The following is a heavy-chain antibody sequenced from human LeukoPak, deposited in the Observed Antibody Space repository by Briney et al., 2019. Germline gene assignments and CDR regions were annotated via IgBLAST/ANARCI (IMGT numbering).Heavy chain of an antibody. Sequence: GGSLRLSCAAAGFTFSSSSMSWVRQAPGKGLEWVSGISGSGGSKDYADSVKGRFTISRDNSKNTLYLQMNSLRAEDTAVYYCAKGSGWYVWGQGTLVTVSS. CDR3: AKGSGWYV. D-gene: IGHD6-19*01. CDR2: ISGSGGSK. V-gene: IGHV3-23*01. J-gene: IGHJ4*02. CDR1: GFTFSSSS.